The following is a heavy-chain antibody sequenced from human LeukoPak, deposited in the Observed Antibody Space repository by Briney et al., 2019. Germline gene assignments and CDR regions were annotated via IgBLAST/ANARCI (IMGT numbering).Heavy chain of an antibody. CDR3: AREAEMATIDS. V-gene: IGHV1-46*01. J-gene: IGHJ4*02. Sequence: ASVKVSCKASGYTFTSYYMHWVRQAPGQGLEWMGIINPSGGSTSYAQKFQGRVTMTRDTSTSTVYMELSSLGSEDTAVYYCAREAEMATIDSWGQGTLVTVSS. D-gene: IGHD5-24*01. CDR2: INPSGGST. CDR1: GYTFTSYY.